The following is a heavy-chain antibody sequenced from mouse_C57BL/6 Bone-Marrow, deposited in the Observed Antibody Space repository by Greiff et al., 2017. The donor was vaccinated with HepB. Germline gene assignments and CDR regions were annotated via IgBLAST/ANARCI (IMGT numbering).Heavy chain of an antibody. J-gene: IGHJ1*03. CDR3: ASPYYGSSYYWYFDV. CDR1: GYTFTSYW. V-gene: IGHV1-74*01. CDR2: IHPSDSDT. D-gene: IGHD1-1*01. Sequence: VQLKQPGAELVKPGASVKVSCKASGYTFTSYWMHWVKQRPGQGLEWIGRIHPSDSDTNYNQKFKGKATLTVDKSSSTAYMQLSSLTSEDSAVYYCASPYYGSSYYWYFDVWGTGTTVTVSS.